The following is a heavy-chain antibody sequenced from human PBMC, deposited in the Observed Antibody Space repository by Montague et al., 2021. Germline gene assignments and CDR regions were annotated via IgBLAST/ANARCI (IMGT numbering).Heavy chain of an antibody. J-gene: IGHJ4*02. CDR3: ARGFNTAMVKFDYWGQGTLVTVTPATTKVHLSLMCGTVTPEDADVYYWAGGCNTATRPFDY. Sequence: CAISGDSVSSNSAAWNWIRQSPSRGLEWLGRTYYRSKWYNDYAVSVKSRITINPDTSKNQFSLQLNSVTPEDTAVYYCARGFNTAMVKFDYWGQGTLVTVTPATTKVHLSLMCGTVTPEDADVYYWAGGCNTATRPFDYWGQGTLVTVSS. D-gene: IGHD5-18*01. CDR1: GDSVSSNSAA. CDR2: TYYRSKWYN. V-gene: IGHV6-1*01.